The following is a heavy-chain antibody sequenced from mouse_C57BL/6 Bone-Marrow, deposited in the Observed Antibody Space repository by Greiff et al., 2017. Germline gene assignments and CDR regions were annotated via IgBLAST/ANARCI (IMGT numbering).Heavy chain of an antibody. CDR3: AIPDYYGLEGFAY. V-gene: IGHV2-5*01. CDR1: GFSLTSYG. CDR2: IWRGGST. D-gene: IGHD1-1*01. Sequence: QVQLQQSGPGLVQPSQSLSITCTVSGFSLTSYGVHWVRQSPGKGLEWLGVIWRGGSTDYNAAFMSRLSITKDNSKSQVFFKMNSLQADDTAIYYCAIPDYYGLEGFAYWGQGTLVTVSA. J-gene: IGHJ3*01.